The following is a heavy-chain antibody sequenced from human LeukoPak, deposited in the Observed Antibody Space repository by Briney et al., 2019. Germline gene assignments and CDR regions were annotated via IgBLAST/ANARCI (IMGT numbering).Heavy chain of an antibody. CDR2: IYSGGST. CDR3: ARGGGLDV. CDR1: GFTFDNYA. D-gene: IGHD3-16*01. Sequence: GGSLRLSCAASGFTFDNYAMHWVRQAPGKGLEWVSVIYSGGSTYYADSVKGRFTISRDNSKNTLYLQMNSLRAEDTAVYFCARGGGLDVWGQGATVTVSS. J-gene: IGHJ6*02. V-gene: IGHV3-53*01.